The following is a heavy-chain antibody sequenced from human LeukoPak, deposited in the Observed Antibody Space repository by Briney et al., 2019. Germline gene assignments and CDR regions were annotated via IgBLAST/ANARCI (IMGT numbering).Heavy chain of an antibody. V-gene: IGHV4-59*01. D-gene: IGHD2-15*01. CDR1: GGSFSSFY. CDR2: VYYNGIT. Sequence: SETLSLTCTVSGGSFSSFYWSWIRQPPGKGLEWIGYVYYNGITKYNPSLKNRVTISVDTSKNQFSLKLTSVTAADMAVYYCARDVTPQTGWYYFDYWGQGTLVTVSS. J-gene: IGHJ4*02. CDR3: ARDVTPQTGWYYFDY.